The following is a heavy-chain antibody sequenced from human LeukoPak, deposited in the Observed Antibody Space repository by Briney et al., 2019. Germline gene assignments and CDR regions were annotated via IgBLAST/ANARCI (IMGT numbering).Heavy chain of an antibody. CDR2: INPNSAGT. Sequence: ASVKVSCKASGYTFAGYYIHWVRQAPGQGLEWMLWINPNSAGTNFAQKFQGRVTMTRDTSISTAYMELSSLTSDDTALYYCARTQYSGVYYYDYWGQGTLVTVSS. CDR3: ARTQYSGVYYYDY. D-gene: IGHD1-26*01. CDR1: GYTFAGYY. J-gene: IGHJ4*02. V-gene: IGHV1-2*02.